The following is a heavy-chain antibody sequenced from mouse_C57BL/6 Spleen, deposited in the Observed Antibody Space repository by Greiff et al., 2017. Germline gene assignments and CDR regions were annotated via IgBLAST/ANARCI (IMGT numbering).Heavy chain of an antibody. V-gene: IGHV1-42*01. J-gene: IGHJ4*01. CDR2: INPSTGGT. CDR3: ARWDYLYYAMDY. Sequence: VPLQQSGPELVKPGASVKISCKASGYSFTGYYMNWVKQSPEKSLEWIGEINPSTGGTTYNQKFKAKATLTVDKSSSTAYMQLKSLTSEDSAVYYCARWDYLYYAMDYWGQGTSVTVSS. CDR1: GYSFTGYY. D-gene: IGHD4-1*01.